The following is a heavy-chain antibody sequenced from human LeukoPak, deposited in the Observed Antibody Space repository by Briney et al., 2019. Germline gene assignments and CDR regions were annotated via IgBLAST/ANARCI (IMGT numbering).Heavy chain of an antibody. V-gene: IGHV1-69*06. Sequence: SVKVSCKASGGTFSSYAISWVRQAPGQGLEWMGGIIPIFGTANYAQKFQGRVTITADKSTSTAYMELSSLRSEDTAVYYCARVGIAARRGYYYYYYYMDVWGKGTTVTVSS. D-gene: IGHD6-6*01. CDR2: IIPIFGTA. CDR1: GGTFSSYA. CDR3: ARVGIAARRGYYYYYYYMDV. J-gene: IGHJ6*03.